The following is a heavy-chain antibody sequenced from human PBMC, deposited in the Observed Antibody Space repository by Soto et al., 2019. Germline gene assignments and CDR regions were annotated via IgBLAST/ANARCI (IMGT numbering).Heavy chain of an antibody. D-gene: IGHD6-13*01. CDR3: ASSHAGAHITAAVH. CDR1: GGSISCDGYS. V-gene: IGHV4-30-2*01. Sequence: QLQLQESGSGLVKPSQTLSLICAVSGGSISCDGYSWSWIRQPPGKGLEWIRYNYHSGSTYYNPSPKRRVARAVNRSKNPFSLKLSSVTAADTAVYYCASSHAGAHITAAVHWGQGTLVTVSS. J-gene: IGHJ4*02. CDR2: NYHSGST.